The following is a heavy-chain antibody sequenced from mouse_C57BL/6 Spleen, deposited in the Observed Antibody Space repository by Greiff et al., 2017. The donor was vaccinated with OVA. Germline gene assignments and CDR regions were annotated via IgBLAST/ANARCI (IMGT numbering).Heavy chain of an antibody. Sequence: EVMLVESGGGLVQPGGSLKLSCAASGFTFSDYYMYWVRQTPEKRLEWVAYISNGGGSTYYPDTVKVRFTISRDNAKNTLYLQMSRLKSEDTAMYYCARQGAYHSNPWYFDVWGTGTTVTVSS. CDR3: ARQGAYHSNPWYFDV. CDR1: GFTFSDYY. V-gene: IGHV5-12*01. D-gene: IGHD2-5*01. J-gene: IGHJ1*03. CDR2: ISNGGGST.